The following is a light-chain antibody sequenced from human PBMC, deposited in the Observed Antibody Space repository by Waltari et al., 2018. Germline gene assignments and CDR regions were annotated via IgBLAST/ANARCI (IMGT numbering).Light chain of an antibody. V-gene: IGKV3-15*01. CDR3: QQYNNWPLT. Sequence: DIVMTQSPATLSVSPGERATLPCRASQSVSSNLAWYQQKPGQAPRLLIYGASTRATGIPARFSGSGSGTEFTLTISSLQSEDFAVYYCQQYNNWPLTFGQGTKVEIK. J-gene: IGKJ1*01. CDR1: QSVSSN. CDR2: GAS.